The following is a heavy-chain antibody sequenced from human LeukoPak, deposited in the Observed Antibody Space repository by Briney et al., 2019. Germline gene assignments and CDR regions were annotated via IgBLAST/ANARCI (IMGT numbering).Heavy chain of an antibody. J-gene: IGHJ4*02. D-gene: IGHD5-18*01. CDR1: GGSFSGYY. Sequence: LSEALSLTCAVYGGSFSGYYWSWIRQPPGKGLEWIGEINHSGSTNYNPSLKSRVTISVDTSKNQFSLKLSSVTAADTAVYYCARDAVRGYSYGYAGSDYWGQGTLVTVSS. V-gene: IGHV4-34*01. CDR3: ARDAVRGYSYGYAGSDY. CDR2: INHSGST.